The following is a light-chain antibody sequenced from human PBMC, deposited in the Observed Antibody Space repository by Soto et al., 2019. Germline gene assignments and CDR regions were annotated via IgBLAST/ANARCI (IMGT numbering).Light chain of an antibody. J-gene: IGKJ1*01. CDR1: QTISSW. V-gene: IGKV1-5*03. CDR2: NAS. Sequence: DIQMTQSPSTLSASVGDRVTITCRASQTISSWLAWYQQKPGKAPKLLIYNASTSDSGVPSRFSGSGSGTDFTLSVTSLHPHDSANSSCQQYLHDATFGQGTKVEIK. CDR3: QQYLHDAT.